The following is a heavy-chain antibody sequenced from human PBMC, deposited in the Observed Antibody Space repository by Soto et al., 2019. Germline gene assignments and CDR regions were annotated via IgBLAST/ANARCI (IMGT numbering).Heavy chain of an antibody. CDR1: GGTFSSYA. D-gene: IGHD3-10*01. V-gene: IGHV1-69*01. CDR2: IIPIFGTA. J-gene: IGHJ5*02. CDR3: AKLTRMVRGVWYWFDP. Sequence: QVQLVQSGAEVKKPGSSVKVSCKASGGTFSSYAISWVRQAPGQGLEWMGGIIPIFGTANYAQQFEGRVTSTADETTSTAYMELSSLRTEDTAVYYCAKLTRMVRGVWYWFDPWGQGTLVTVSS.